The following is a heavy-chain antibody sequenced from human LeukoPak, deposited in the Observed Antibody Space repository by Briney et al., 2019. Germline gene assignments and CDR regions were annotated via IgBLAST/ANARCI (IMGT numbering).Heavy chain of an antibody. CDR3: ASTYGAPPFTGMDV. J-gene: IGHJ6*02. CDR1: GGSISSGGYY. V-gene: IGHV4-31*03. Sequence: PSQTLSLTCTVSGGSISSGGYYWSWIRQHPGKGLEWIGYIYYSGSTYYNPSFKSRVTISVDTSKNQFSLKLSSVTAADTAVYYCASTYGAPPFTGMDVWGQGTTVTVSS. CDR2: IYYSGST. D-gene: IGHD4-17*01.